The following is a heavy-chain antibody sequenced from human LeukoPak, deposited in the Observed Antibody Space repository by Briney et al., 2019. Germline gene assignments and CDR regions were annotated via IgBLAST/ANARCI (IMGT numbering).Heavy chain of an antibody. J-gene: IGHJ4*02. CDR3: AMTQFDYYDSSGPIDY. Sequence: PGRSLRLSCAASGFTFSSYGMHWVRQAPGKGLEWVAAIWYGGSNKYYADSVKGRFTISRDNSKNTLYLQMNSLRAEDTAVYYCAMTQFDYYDSSGPIDYWGQGTLVTVSS. V-gene: IGHV3-33*08. D-gene: IGHD3-22*01. CDR1: GFTFSSYG. CDR2: IWYGGSNK.